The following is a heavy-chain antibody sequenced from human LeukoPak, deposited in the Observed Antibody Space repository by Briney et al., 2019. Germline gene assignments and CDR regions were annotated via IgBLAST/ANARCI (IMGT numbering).Heavy chain of an antibody. CDR2: ISGGASNT. J-gene: IGHJ6*03. Sequence: GGSLRLSCAASGFTFSSYAMAWVRQVPGKGLEWVSAISGGASNTYYADSVNGRFTISRDNTNYTLYLQMSSLRAEDTAVYYCAKFVSIFYYYYYMDVWGKGTTVTVSS. CDR1: GFTFSSYA. CDR3: AKFVSIFYYYYYMDV. D-gene: IGHD3-16*01. V-gene: IGHV3-23*01.